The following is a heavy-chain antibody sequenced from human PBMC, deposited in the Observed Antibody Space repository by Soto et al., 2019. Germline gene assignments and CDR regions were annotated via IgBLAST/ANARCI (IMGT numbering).Heavy chain of an antibody. CDR1: GSTFRGYY. V-gene: IGHV1-2*02. J-gene: IGHJ3*01. CDR2: MNFNVGDT. D-gene: IGHD2-8*02. Sequence: QVQLVQSGAEVKKPGASVKVSCKTAGSTFRGYYVNWVRQAPGQGLEWVGLMNFNVGDTMSAQTFKGRVTMSRDTSIITAYMELYRLTSGDAAVYYCARRLWPGALDVWGQGSMVTVSS. CDR3: ARRLWPGALDV.